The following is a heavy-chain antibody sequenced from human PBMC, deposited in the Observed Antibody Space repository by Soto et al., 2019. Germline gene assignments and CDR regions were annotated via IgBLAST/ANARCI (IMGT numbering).Heavy chain of an antibody. J-gene: IGHJ6*02. CDR1: GGSISGGGYS. CDR2: IYHSVNT. V-gene: IGHV4-30-2*01. CDR3: GRDQIGYGSGSYFHYYGMDV. D-gene: IGHD3-10*01. Sequence: PSETLSLTCAVSGGSISGGGYSWSWIRQPPGKGLEWIGYIYHSVNTYYNPSLRSRVTISVDRSKNQFYLKLSSVTAADTAVYYCGRDQIGYGSGSYFHYYGMDVWGQGTTVTVSS.